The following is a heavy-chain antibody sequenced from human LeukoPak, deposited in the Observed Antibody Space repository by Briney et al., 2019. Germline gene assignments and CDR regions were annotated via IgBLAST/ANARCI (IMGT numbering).Heavy chain of an antibody. CDR3: AREAGGPMVRGVMVY. Sequence: PGGSLRLSCAASGFTFSSYSMNWVRQAPGKGLEWVSYISSSSSTIYYADSVKGRFTISRDNAKNSLYLQMNSLRAEDTAVYYCAREAGGPMVRGVMVYWGQGTLVTVSS. V-gene: IGHV3-48*04. CDR2: ISSSSSTI. CDR1: GFTFSSYS. J-gene: IGHJ4*02. D-gene: IGHD3-10*01.